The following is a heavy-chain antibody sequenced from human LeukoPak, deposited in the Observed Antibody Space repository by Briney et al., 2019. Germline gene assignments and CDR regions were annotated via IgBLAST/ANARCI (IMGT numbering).Heavy chain of an antibody. CDR1: GFSFRGYW. V-gene: IGHV3-7*03. J-gene: IGHJ4*02. D-gene: IGHD3-10*01. Sequence: GGSLRLSCVASGFSFRGYWMIWVRQIPGKGLEWVANIKQDGSDQNYADSVKGRFTISRDNSKNTLYLQMTSLRGEDTALYYCAKERDYRVSTSCDYWGQGTQVTVSS. CDR3: AKERDYRVSTSCDY. CDR2: IKQDGSDQ.